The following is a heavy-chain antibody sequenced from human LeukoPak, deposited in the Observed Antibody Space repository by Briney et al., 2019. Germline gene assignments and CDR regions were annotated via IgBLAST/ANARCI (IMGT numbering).Heavy chain of an antibody. Sequence: ASVKVSCKASGYTFTNYGISWVRQAPGQGLEWMGWISIYNGNTDYAQKLRGRATMTTDTSTSTAYMELRSLRSDDTAVYYCARITYDFWSGYYMPDDPWGQGTLVTVSS. CDR3: ARITYDFWSGYYMPDDP. CDR1: GYTFTNYG. CDR2: ISIYNGNT. V-gene: IGHV1-18*01. J-gene: IGHJ5*02. D-gene: IGHD3-3*01.